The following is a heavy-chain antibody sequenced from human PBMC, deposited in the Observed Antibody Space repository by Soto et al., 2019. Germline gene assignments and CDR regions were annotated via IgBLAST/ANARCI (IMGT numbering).Heavy chain of an antibody. Sequence: GGALRLSRAASGFTLSTHGQSWVPPAPGEGLQWVSAISASGGRTYYADSVKGRFTISRDNSKSTLYLQMNSLRAEDTAVYYCASDYDSWSGYYPYYFDYWGQGTLVTVSS. CDR2: ISASGGRT. CDR1: GFTLSTHG. CDR3: ASDYDSWSGYYPYYFDY. J-gene: IGHJ4*02. V-gene: IGHV3-23*01. D-gene: IGHD3-3*01.